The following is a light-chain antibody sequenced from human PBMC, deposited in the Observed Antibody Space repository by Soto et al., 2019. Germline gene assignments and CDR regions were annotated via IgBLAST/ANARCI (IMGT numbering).Light chain of an antibody. CDR1: QSISIN. CDR3: QQYGSSPAT. Sequence: EIVLTQSPCTLSGSAGDRVTLSWRASQSISINLAWYQHKPGQAPRLLIYGASSRATGIPDRFSGSGYGTDFTLTISRLETEDFAVYYCQQYGSSPATFGQGTKVDIK. V-gene: IGKV3-20*01. J-gene: IGKJ1*01. CDR2: GAS.